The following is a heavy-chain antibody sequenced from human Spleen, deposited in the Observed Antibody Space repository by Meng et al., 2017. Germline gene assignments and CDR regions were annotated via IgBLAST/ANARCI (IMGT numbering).Heavy chain of an antibody. Sequence: QVQLQQWGAGLFKPSETLSLPCVVSVGSFSDYYWSWIRQPPGKGLEWIGEIYHSGSTNYNPSLKSRVTISVDKSKNQFSLKLSSVTAADTAVYYCARDGVVGAVNWFDPWGQGTLVTVSS. D-gene: IGHD1-26*01. CDR3: ARDGVVGAVNWFDP. CDR2: IYHSGST. J-gene: IGHJ5*02. CDR1: VGSFSDYY. V-gene: IGHV4-34*01.